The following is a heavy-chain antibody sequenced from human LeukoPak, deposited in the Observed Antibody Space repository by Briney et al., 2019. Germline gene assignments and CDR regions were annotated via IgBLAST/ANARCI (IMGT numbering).Heavy chain of an antibody. D-gene: IGHD6-19*01. CDR2: TYYRSKWYN. CDR1: GDIFSSNSAA. CDR3: ARESSGWAKFEG. J-gene: IGHJ4*02. Sequence: SQTLSLTCALSGDIFSSNSAAWHWIRQSPSRGLQWLGRTYYRSKWYNDYAVSVKSRITINPDTSKNQFSLQLNSVTPEDTAVYYCARESSGWAKFEGWGQGTLVTVSS. V-gene: IGHV6-1*01.